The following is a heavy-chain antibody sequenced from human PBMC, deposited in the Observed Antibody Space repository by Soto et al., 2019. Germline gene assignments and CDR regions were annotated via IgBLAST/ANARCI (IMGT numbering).Heavy chain of an antibody. J-gene: IGHJ4*02. V-gene: IGHV2-70*11. D-gene: IGHD2-2*01. CDR2: IDWDGDT. CDR3: GRILGYCVSTSCYDDFDY. CDR1: GFSLSTSGVC. Sequence: SGPTLVNPTQTLTLTCTFSGFSLSTSGVCVSWIRQPPGRALEWLARIDWDGDTYYNASLKNRLTISKDTSKNQVVLTMTNVDPVDTGTYYCGRILGYCVSTSCYDDFDYWGQGTLVTVSS.